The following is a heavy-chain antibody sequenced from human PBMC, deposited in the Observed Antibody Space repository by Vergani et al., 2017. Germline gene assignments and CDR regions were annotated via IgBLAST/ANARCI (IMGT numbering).Heavy chain of an antibody. D-gene: IGHD2-2*02. CDR3: ARGGRIVVVPAAIILTEDYYYGMDV. V-gene: IGHV5-51*01. CDR2: IYPGDSDT. CDR1: GYSFTSYW. J-gene: IGHJ6*02. Sequence: EVQLVQFGAEVKKPGESLKISCKGSGYSFTSYWIGWVRQMPGKGLEWMGIIYPGDSDTRYSPSFQGQVTISADKSISTAYLQWSSLKASDTAMYYCARGGRIVVVPAAIILTEDYYYGMDVWGQGTTVTVSS.